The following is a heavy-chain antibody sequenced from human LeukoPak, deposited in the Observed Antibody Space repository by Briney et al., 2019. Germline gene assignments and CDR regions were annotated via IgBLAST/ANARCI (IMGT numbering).Heavy chain of an antibody. D-gene: IGHD6-19*01. Sequence: ASVKVSCKASGYTFTSYGISWVRQAPGQGLEWMGWISAYNGNTNYAQKLQGRVTMTTDTSTSTAYMELRSLRSEDTAVYYCARDGAPEVGSGWYYFDSWGQGTLVTVSS. CDR2: ISAYNGNT. CDR1: GYTFTSYG. CDR3: ARDGAPEVGSGWYYFDS. V-gene: IGHV1-18*01. J-gene: IGHJ4*02.